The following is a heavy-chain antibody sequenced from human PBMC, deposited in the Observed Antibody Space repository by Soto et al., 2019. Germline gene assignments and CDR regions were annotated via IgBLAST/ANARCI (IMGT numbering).Heavy chain of an antibody. CDR3: ARDMPDELNSFDDFES. Sequence: KTSEPLSLTFTVSGGSVSIGSHYWSWIRQPPGKGLEWIAYIYHSGTTDYNPSLKSRVTISVDLSKNQFSLRLDSVTAADTAVYYCARDMPDELNSFDDFESWGQGTMVTVSS. CDR1: GGSVSIGSHY. CDR2: IYHSGTT. J-gene: IGHJ3*02. D-gene: IGHD1-7*01. V-gene: IGHV4-61*01.